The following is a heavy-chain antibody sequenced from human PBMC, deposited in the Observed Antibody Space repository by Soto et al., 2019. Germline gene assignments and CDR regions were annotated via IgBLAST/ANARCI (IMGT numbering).Heavy chain of an antibody. CDR2: ISGSGDGT. CDR3: AGPGYSSQDY. D-gene: IGHD5-18*01. CDR1: GFTFSSFA. J-gene: IGHJ4*02. Sequence: GGSLRLSCAASGFTFSSFALSWVRQAPGKGLEWVSAISGSGDGTDYADSVKGRFTISRDNSKNTLYLQMNSLRAEDTAVYYCAGPGYSSQDYWGQGALVTVPQ. V-gene: IGHV3-23*01.